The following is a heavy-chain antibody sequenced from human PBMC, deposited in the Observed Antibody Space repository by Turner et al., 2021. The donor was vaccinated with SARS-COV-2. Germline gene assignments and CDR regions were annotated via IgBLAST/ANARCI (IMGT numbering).Heavy chain of an antibody. D-gene: IGHD3-16*01. V-gene: IGHV1-18*01. J-gene: IGHJ3*01. CDR1: GYTFDTYG. CDR3: ARGSLWFDDLRENAFDV. CDR2: ISGYNGNR. Sequence: QVQLVQSGAEVKKPGASVKVSCKAVGYTFDTYGVVWVRQAPGQGLEWMGWISGYNGNRNYAQSLHVRVTMATDTSTNTAYMELRSLTSADTGVYFCARGSLWFDDLRENAFDVWGQGTLVTVSS.